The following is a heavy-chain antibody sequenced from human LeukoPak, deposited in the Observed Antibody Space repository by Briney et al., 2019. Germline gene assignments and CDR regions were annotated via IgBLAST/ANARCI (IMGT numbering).Heavy chain of an antibody. J-gene: IGHJ4*02. CDR3: AKHYGDYTSYFDY. Sequence: AGSLRLSCAASGFIFSSYAMTWVRQAPGKGLEWVSAVSGSDSGTQYADSVMGRFTISRDNSKNTLYLQMNSLRAEDSAVYYCAKHYGDYTSYFDYWGQGTLVPVSS. V-gene: IGHV3-23*01. CDR1: GFIFSSYA. D-gene: IGHD4-17*01. CDR2: VSGSDSGT.